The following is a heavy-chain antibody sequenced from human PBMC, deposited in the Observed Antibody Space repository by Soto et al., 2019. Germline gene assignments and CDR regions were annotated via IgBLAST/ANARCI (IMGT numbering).Heavy chain of an antibody. V-gene: IGHV3-23*01. CDR3: AKGSASGSPYYFDF. D-gene: IGHD6-25*01. J-gene: IGHJ4*02. Sequence: GGSLRLSCAGSGFTFRNYAMSWVRLAPGTGLEWVSAITGSGGDTFHADSVKGRFTISRDNSKNTLYLQMNSLRAEDMAVYYCAKGSASGSPYYFDFWGQGTLVTVSS. CDR1: GFTFRNYA. CDR2: ITGSGGDT.